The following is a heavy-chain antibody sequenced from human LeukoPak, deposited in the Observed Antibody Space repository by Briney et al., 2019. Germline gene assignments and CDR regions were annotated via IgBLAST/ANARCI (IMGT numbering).Heavy chain of an antibody. CDR3: ARQSASDYYDSSHSFDY. J-gene: IGHJ4*02. D-gene: IGHD3-22*01. CDR2: IYYSGST. V-gene: IGHV4-39*01. Sequence: PSETLSLTCTVSGGSISSSNYYWGWIRQPPGKGLEWIGSIYYSGSTYYNPSLKSRVTISVDTSKNQFSLKLSSVTAADTAVYYCARQSASDYYDSSHSFDYWGQGTLVTVSS. CDR1: GGSISSSNYY.